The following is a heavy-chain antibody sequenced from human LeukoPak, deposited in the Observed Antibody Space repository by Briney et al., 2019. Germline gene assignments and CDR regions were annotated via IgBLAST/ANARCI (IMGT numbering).Heavy chain of an antibody. CDR2: MNPNSGNT. Sequence: ASVKVSCKASGYAFTSYGISWVRQATGQGLEWMGWMNPNSGNTGYAQKFQGRVTMTRNTSISTAYMELSSLRSEDTAVYYCARAIHFDSRNYYYYYYMDVWGKGTTVTISS. CDR1: GYAFTSYG. V-gene: IGHV1-8*02. J-gene: IGHJ6*03. CDR3: ARAIHFDSRNYYYYYYMDV. D-gene: IGHD3-9*01.